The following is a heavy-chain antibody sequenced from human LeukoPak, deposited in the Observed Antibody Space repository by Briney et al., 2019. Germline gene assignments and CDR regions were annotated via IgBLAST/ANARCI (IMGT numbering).Heavy chain of an antibody. CDR1: GVSISGSTYF. CDR3: ARTGFVGTTDHDAFDI. CDR2: IFVSGST. Sequence: PSETLSLTCTVSGVSISGSTYFWGWIRQPPGKGLEWFGSIFVSGSTYYNPSLKSRVTIAVDTSRNQFSLRLTSVTPTDTAVYYCARTGFVGTTDHDAFDIWGQGTLVTVSS. D-gene: IGHD1-26*01. J-gene: IGHJ3*02. V-gene: IGHV4-39*01.